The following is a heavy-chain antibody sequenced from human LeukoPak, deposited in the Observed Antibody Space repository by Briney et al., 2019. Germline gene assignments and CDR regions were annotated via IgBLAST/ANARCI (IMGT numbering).Heavy chain of an antibody. J-gene: IGHJ6*03. CDR3: ARVSEGLHRGDYGDYDYYYYMDV. D-gene: IGHD4-17*01. CDR2: IYSGGST. V-gene: IGHV3-53*01. Sequence: GGSLRLSCAASGFTFRNYNMNWVRQAPGKGLEWVSVIYSGGSTYYADSVKGRFTISRDNSKNTLYLQMNSLRAEDTAVYYCARVSEGLHRGDYGDYDYYYYMDVWGKGTTVTISS. CDR1: GFTFRNYN.